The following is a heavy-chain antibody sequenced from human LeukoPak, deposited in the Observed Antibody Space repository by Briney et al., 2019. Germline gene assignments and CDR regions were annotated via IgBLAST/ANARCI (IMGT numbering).Heavy chain of an antibody. J-gene: IGHJ6*03. Sequence: SETLSLNCSVSGGSISGYFWTWIRQSPGKGLEWIGFIHYTGSINYNPSLKSRVTISVDTSKNQFSLKLSSVTAADTAVYYCARAPSNCSGGACYGPIYNYYYMDVWGKGTTVTISS. V-gene: IGHV4-59*01. CDR3: ARAPSNCSGGACYGPIYNYYYMDV. D-gene: IGHD2-15*01. CDR1: GGSISGYF. CDR2: IHYTGSI.